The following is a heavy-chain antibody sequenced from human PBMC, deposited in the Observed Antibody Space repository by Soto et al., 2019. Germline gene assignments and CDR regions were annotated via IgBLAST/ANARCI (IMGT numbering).Heavy chain of an antibody. CDR1: GFTFSSYD. Sequence: GGSLRLSCAASGFTFSSYDMHWVRQATGKGLEWVSAIGTAGDTYYPGSVKGRFTISRENAKNSLYLQMNSLRAEDTAVYYCARYSVPRGMDVWGQGTTVTVSS. CDR2: IGTAGDT. V-gene: IGHV3-13*01. D-gene: IGHD2-21*01. J-gene: IGHJ6*02. CDR3: ARYSVPRGMDV.